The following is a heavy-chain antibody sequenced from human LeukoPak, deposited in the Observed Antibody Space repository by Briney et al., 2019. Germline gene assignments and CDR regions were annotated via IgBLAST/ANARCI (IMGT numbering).Heavy chain of an antibody. CDR2: IRSKAYGGTT. Sequence: PGGSLRLSCTASGFTFGDYAMSWFRQAPGKGLEWVGFIRSKAYGGTTEYAASVKGRFTISRDDFKSIAYLQMNSLKTEDTAVYYCTRLLSGATYYFDYWGRGTLVTVSS. CDR3: TRLLSGATYYFDY. V-gene: IGHV3-49*03. CDR1: GFTFGDYA. D-gene: IGHD1-26*01. J-gene: IGHJ4*02.